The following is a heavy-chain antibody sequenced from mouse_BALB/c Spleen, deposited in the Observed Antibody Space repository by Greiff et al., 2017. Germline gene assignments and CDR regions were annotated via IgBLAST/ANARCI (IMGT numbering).Heavy chain of an antibody. CDR1: GFTFSSFG. D-gene: IGHD2-3*01. Sequence: DVMLVESGGGLVQPGGSRKLSCAASGFTFSSFGMHWVRQAPEKGLEWVAYISSGSSTIYYADTVKGRFTISRDNPKNTLFLQMTSLRSEDTAMYYCARSEDGDYFDYWGQGTTLTVSS. V-gene: IGHV5-17*02. CDR2: ISSGSSTI. J-gene: IGHJ2*01. CDR3: ARSEDGDYFDY.